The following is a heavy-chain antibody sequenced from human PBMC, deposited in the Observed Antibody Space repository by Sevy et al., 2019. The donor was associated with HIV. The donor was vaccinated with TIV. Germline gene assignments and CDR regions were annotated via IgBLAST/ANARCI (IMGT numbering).Heavy chain of an antibody. CDR1: GFTFSDHH. Sequence: GGSLRLSCAASGFTFSDHHMEWVRQAPRKGLEWVGRTRNKADSYTTETAASVKGRFTISRDDSKNSLYLQMNSLKTEDTAVYYCATHAGIAAAGRVFDYWGQGSLVTVSS. V-gene: IGHV3-72*01. J-gene: IGHJ4*02. D-gene: IGHD6-13*01. CDR3: ATHAGIAAAGRVFDY. CDR2: TRNKADSYTT.